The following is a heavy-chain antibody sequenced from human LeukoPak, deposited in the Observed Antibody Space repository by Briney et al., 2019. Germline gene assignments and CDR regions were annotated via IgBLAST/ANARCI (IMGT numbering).Heavy chain of an antibody. Sequence: SETLSLTCTVPSDSISSYYWGWIRQPPGKGLEWIGSIYYSGSTYYYPSLKSRVTISIDTSKNQFSLKLSSVTAADTAVYYCARRTGFDSGHYFDYWGQGILVTVSS. J-gene: IGHJ4*02. V-gene: IGHV4-39*01. CDR2: IYYSGST. CDR1: SDSISSYY. CDR3: ARRTGFDSGHYFDY. D-gene: IGHD6-19*01.